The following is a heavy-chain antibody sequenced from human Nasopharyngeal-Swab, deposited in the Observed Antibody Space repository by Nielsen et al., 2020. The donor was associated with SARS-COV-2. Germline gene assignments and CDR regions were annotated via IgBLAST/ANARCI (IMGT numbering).Heavy chain of an antibody. D-gene: IGHD1-26*01. CDR2: IFYSGST. CDR1: GGSMRSYY. J-gene: IGHJ3*02. Sequence: SETLSLTCTVSGGSMRSYYWSWIRQPPGKGLEWIGHIFYSGSTDYNPSLKSRVTISIDTSRNQFSLKLSSVTAADTAVYYCARLLSGTKPPHDAFDIWGQGTMVTVSS. V-gene: IGHV4-59*08. CDR3: ARLLSGTKPPHDAFDI.